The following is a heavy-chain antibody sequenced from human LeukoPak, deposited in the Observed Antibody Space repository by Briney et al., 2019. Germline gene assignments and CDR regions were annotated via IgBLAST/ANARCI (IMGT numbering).Heavy chain of an antibody. J-gene: IGHJ4*02. CDR2: INHSGST. V-gene: IGHV4-34*01. D-gene: IGHD3-10*01. CDR1: GFTFSNAW. CDR3: ARARNYYGSGSYVY. Sequence: GSLRLSCAASGFTFSNAWMSWVRQPPGKGLEWIGEINHSGSTNYNPSLKSRVTISVDTSKNQFSLKLSSVTAADTAVYYCARARNYYGSGSYVYWGQGTLVTVSS.